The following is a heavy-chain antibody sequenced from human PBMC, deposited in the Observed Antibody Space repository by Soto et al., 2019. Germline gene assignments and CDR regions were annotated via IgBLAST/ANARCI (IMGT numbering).Heavy chain of an antibody. CDR2: IIPIFGTA. Sequence: QVQLVQSGAEVKKPGSSVKVSCKASGGTFSSYAISWVRQAPGQGLEWMGGIIPIFGTANYAQKFQGRVTITADEPTSTDYMELRSLRSEDTAVYYCSYGSDRNYYFDYWGQGTLVTVSS. D-gene: IGHD1-7*01. J-gene: IGHJ4*02. CDR3: SYGSDRNYYFDY. V-gene: IGHV1-69*01. CDR1: GGTFSSYA.